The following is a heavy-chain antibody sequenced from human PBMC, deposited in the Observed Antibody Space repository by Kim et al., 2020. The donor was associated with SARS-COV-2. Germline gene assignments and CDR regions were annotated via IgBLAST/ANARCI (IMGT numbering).Heavy chain of an antibody. Sequence: NKYYADSVQGRFTISRDNSKNTLYLQMNSLGAEDAAVYYCAREIGSYENYWGQGTLVTVSS. D-gene: IGHD1-26*01. J-gene: IGHJ4*02. CDR3: AREIGSYENY. V-gene: IGHV3-33*01. CDR2: NK.